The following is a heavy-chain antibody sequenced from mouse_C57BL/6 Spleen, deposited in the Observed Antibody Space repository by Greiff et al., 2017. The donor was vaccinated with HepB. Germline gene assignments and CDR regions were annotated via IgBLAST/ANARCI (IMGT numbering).Heavy chain of an antibody. V-gene: IGHV1-81*01. Sequence: VQLQQSGAELARPGASVKLSCKASGYTFTSYGISWVKQRTGQGLEWIGEIYPRSGNTYYNEKFKGKATLTADKSSSTAYMELRSLTSEDSAVYFCAKEEELWDFDVWGTGTTVTVSS. CDR3: AKEEELWDFDV. J-gene: IGHJ1*03. CDR2: IYPRSGNT. CDR1: GYTFTSYG.